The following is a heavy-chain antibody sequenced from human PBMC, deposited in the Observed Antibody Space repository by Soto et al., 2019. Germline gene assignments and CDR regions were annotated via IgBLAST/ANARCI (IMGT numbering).Heavy chain of an antibody. CDR1: GYTLTELS. V-gene: IGHV1-24*01. Sequence: ASVKVSCKVSGYTLTELSMHWVRQAPGKGLEWMGGFDPEDGETIYAQKFQGRVTMTEDTSTDTAYMELSSLRSEDTAVYYCATTLPRNMITFGGVIAFPFDYWGQGTLVTVSS. J-gene: IGHJ4*02. CDR2: FDPEDGET. CDR3: ATTLPRNMITFGGVIAFPFDY. D-gene: IGHD3-16*02.